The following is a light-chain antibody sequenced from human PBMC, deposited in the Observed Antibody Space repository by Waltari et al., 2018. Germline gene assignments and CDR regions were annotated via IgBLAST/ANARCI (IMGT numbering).Light chain of an antibody. J-gene: IGLJ2*01. CDR3: QSFDNMLSGGVV. CDR2: GNN. Sequence: QSVLTQPPSVSGTHGQRVTISCSGRTSNIGAGHDVHWSQHLPGTAPKLLIYGNNNRPSGVPDRFSGSKSGTSASLAITGLQADDEADYFCQSFDNMLSGGVVFGGGTKLAVL. V-gene: IGLV1-40*01. CDR1: TSNIGAGHD.